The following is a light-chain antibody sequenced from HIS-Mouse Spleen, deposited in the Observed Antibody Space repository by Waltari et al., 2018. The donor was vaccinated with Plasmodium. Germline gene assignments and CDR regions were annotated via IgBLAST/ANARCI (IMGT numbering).Light chain of an antibody. J-gene: IGKJ3*01. Sequence: EIVMTQSPATLSVSPGERATLACRASQSVSSNLAWYQQKTGQAPRLRIYGASTRATGIPARFSGSGSGTEFTLTISSLQSEDFAVYYCQQYNNWSFTFGPGTKVDIK. CDR3: QQYNNWSFT. CDR2: GAS. CDR1: QSVSSN. V-gene: IGKV3-15*01.